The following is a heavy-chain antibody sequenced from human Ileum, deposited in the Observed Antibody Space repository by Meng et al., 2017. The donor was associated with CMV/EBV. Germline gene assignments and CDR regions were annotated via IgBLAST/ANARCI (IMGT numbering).Heavy chain of an antibody. J-gene: IGHJ5*02. D-gene: IGHD3-10*01. V-gene: IGHV3-74*01. CDR1: GFTFSNDW. CDR3: VRSHRGSYGWFGP. Sequence: EEQVVESGGGLVQTGGSLRLSCAASGFTFSNDWMHWIRQAPGKGLEWVSRIAYDGSVINYADSVEGRFSISRDNARNTVYLQMNSLTVDDTAVYHCVRSHRGSYGWFGPWGQGTLVTVSS. CDR2: IAYDGSVI.